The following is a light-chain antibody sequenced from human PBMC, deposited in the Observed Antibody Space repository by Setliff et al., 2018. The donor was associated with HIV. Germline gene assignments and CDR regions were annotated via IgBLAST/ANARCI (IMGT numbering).Light chain of an antibody. CDR2: KAS. V-gene: IGKV1-5*03. CDR1: QSISTR. CDR3: QQYKTYPT. Sequence: DIQMTQSPSTLSASVGDRLTITCRASQSISTRLAWYQQKAGKAPKLLIYKASSLESGVPSRFSGSGSGTEFTLTISSLQPDDFATYYCQQYKTYPTFGQGTKVDIK. J-gene: IGKJ1*01.